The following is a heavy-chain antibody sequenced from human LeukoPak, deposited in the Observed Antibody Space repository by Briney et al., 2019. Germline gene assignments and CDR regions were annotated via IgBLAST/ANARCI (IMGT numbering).Heavy chain of an antibody. CDR3: ARGHYGSGSYGAFDI. J-gene: IGHJ3*02. CDR2: INPSGGNT. CDR1: GYTFSSYF. D-gene: IGHD3-10*01. Sequence: ASVKVSCKASGYTFSSYFMHWVRQAPGQGLEWMGIINPSGGNTNFAQQFQGRVTLTRDTSTSTVYMELSSLRSEDTAVYYCARGHYGSGSYGAFDIWGQGTMVTVSS. V-gene: IGHV1-46*01.